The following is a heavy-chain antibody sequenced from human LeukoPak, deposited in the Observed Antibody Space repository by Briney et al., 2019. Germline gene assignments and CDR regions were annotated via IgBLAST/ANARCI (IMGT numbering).Heavy chain of an antibody. D-gene: IGHD6-19*01. CDR1: GFTFSSYW. CDR2: INSDGSST. V-gene: IGHV3-74*01. CDR3: ARAATIAVAGLVIY. J-gene: IGHJ4*02. Sequence: GGSLRLSCAASGFTFSSYWMHWVRQAPGKGLVWVSRINSDGSSTSYADSVKGRFTISRDNAKNTLYLQMNSLRAEDTAVYYCARAATIAVAGLVIYWGQGTLVTVSS.